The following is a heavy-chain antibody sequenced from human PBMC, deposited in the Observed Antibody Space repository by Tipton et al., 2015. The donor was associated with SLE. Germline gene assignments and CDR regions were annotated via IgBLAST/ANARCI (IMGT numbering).Heavy chain of an antibody. CDR3: ARARYYDSWGHAFDI. V-gene: IGHV3-30*02. CDR1: GFYFNDYG. Sequence: SLRLSCAASGFYFNDYGMHWVRQAPGKGLEWVAFIRYDGSNKYYADSVKGRFTISRDNSKNTLYLQMNSLRAEDTAVYYCARARYYDSWGHAFDIWGQGTMVTVSS. CDR2: IRYDGSNK. J-gene: IGHJ3*02. D-gene: IGHD3-22*01.